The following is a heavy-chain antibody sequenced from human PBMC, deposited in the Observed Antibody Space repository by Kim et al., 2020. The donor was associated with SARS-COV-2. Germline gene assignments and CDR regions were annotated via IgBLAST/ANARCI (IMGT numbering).Heavy chain of an antibody. CDR3: AKDEYNYGYPWGMDI. D-gene: IGHD5-18*01. V-gene: IGHV3-23*01. Sequence: GGSLRLSCAASGFTFSDYAMSWVRQAPGKGLEWVSAISGSGGSTYYTYYADSVKVRFTISRDNSKNTLFLQINSLRAEDKAGYYCAKDEYNYGYPWGMDIWGQGTMVTVSS. CDR1: GFTFSDYA. J-gene: IGHJ6*02. CDR2: ISGSGGSTYYT.